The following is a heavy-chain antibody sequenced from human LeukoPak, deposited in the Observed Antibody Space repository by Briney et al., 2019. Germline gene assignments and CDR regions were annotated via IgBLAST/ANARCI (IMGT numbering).Heavy chain of an antibody. CDR2: ISSSGSTL. J-gene: IGHJ4*02. CDR3: ATIEYDFWSPGY. CDR1: GFTFSDYY. V-gene: IGHV3-11*04. D-gene: IGHD3-3*01. Sequence: GGFLRLSCAASGFTFSDYYMSWIRQAPGKGLEWVSYISSSGSTLYNADSVKGRFTISRDNAKNSLYLQMNSLRAEVTAVYYCATIEYDFWSPGYWGQGTLVTVSS.